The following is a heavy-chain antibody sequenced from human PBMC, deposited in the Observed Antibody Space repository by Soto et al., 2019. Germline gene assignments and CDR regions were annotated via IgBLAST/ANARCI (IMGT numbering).Heavy chain of an antibody. J-gene: IGHJ5*02. CDR2: ISSSSSTI. D-gene: IGHD2-2*01. V-gene: IGHV3-48*01. CDR3: ARDPGVLVPAADNWFDP. Sequence: PGGSLRLSCAASGFTFSSYSMNWVRQAPGKGLEWVSYISSSSSTIYYADSVKGRFTISRDNAKNSLYLQMNSLRAEDTAVYYCARDPGVLVPAADNWFDPWGQGTLVTVSS. CDR1: GFTFSSYS.